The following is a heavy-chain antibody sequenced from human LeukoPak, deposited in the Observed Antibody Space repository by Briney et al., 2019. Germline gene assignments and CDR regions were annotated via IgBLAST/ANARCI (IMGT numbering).Heavy chain of an antibody. CDR1: GYTFTGYY. Sequence: GASVKVSCKASGYTFTGYYMHWVRQAPGQGLEWMGWIDPNSGGTNFAQKFQGRVTMTRDTSISTAYMELSSRTSDDTAVYYCSRDGFFRDGSSGYWYFDLWGRGTLVTVSS. J-gene: IGHJ2*01. D-gene: IGHD5-24*01. CDR2: IDPNSGGT. V-gene: IGHV1-2*02. CDR3: SRDGFFRDGSSGYWYFDL.